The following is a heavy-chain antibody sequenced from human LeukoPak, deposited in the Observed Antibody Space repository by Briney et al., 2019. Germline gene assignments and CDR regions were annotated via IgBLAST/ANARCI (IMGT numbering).Heavy chain of an antibody. D-gene: IGHD7-27*01. J-gene: IGHJ4*02. CDR2: IIPMVGIA. CDR3: AGDQGTGDAADY. Sequence: SVKVSCKASGGTFSNSAISWVRQAPGQGLEWMGRIIPMVGIANHAQKFQGRVTITADKSTSTAYMELSSLRSEDTAMYYCAGDQGTGDAADYWGQGTLVTVSS. CDR1: GGTFSNSA. V-gene: IGHV1-69*04.